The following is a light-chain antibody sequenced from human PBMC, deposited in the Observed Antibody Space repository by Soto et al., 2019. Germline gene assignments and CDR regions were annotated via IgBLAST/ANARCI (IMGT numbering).Light chain of an antibody. V-gene: IGLV1-44*01. Sequence: QSVLTQPPSASGTPGQRVTISCSGSSSNIGSNTVNWYQQLPGTAPKLLIYSNNQRPSGVPDRFSGSKSGTSASLAISGLQSEDESDYYCAAWDDSLNGPLFGGGTNVTVL. J-gene: IGLJ2*01. CDR1: SSNIGSNT. CDR3: AAWDDSLNGPL. CDR2: SNN.